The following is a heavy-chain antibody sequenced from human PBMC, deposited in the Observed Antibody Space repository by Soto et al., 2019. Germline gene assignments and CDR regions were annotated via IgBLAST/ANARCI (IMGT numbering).Heavy chain of an antibody. V-gene: IGHV1-18*01. CDR2: ISAYNGNT. Sequence: ASVKVSCKASGYTFSNYGISWVRQAPGQGLEWMGWISAYNGNTKFAQKVQGRVTMTTDTFTSTAYMEVRSLRSDDTAVYYCARDPHEYWTSYWFDPWGQGTLVTVSS. CDR3: ARDPHEYWTSYWFDP. J-gene: IGHJ5*02. CDR1: GYTFSNYG. D-gene: IGHD3-3*01.